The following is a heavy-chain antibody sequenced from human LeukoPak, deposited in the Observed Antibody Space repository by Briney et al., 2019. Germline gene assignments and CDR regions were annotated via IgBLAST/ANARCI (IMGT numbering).Heavy chain of an antibody. D-gene: IGHD3-9*01. J-gene: IGHJ6*02. Sequence: ASVKVSCKASGYTFTTYGISWVRQAPGQGLEWMGWISGNNGNTKYTQNFQGRVSMTTDTSTSTAYMELRSLRSDDTAVYYCARNPLYDILHLDVWGQGTTVTVSS. CDR3: ARNPLYDILHLDV. CDR2: ISGNNGNT. CDR1: GYTFTTYG. V-gene: IGHV1-18*01.